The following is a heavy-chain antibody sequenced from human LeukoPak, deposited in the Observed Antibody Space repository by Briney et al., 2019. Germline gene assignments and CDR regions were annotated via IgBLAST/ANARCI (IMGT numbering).Heavy chain of an antibody. Sequence: ASVKVSCKASGYTFTSYYMHWVRQAPGQGLEWMGIINPSGGSTSYAQKFQGRVTMTRDTSTSTVYMELSSLRSDDTAVHYCARESHFLDSSSWVDYWGQGTLVTVSS. D-gene: IGHD6-13*01. CDR2: INPSGGST. CDR1: GYTFTSYY. V-gene: IGHV1-46*01. J-gene: IGHJ4*02. CDR3: ARESHFLDSSSWVDY.